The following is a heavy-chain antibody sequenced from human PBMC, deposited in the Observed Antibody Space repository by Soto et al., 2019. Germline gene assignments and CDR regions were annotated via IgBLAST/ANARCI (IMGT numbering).Heavy chain of an antibody. CDR1: GGSFSGYY. J-gene: IGHJ3*01. D-gene: IGHD3-10*01. V-gene: IGHV4-34*01. CDR2: INHSGST. CDR3: ASLKRFITMVRGGWPS. Sequence: SETLSLTCAVYGGSFSGYYWSWIRQPPGKGVEWIGEINHSGSTNYNPSLKSRVTISVDTSKNQFSLKLSSVTAADTAVYYCASLKRFITMVRGGWPSWGQGTMVTVSS.